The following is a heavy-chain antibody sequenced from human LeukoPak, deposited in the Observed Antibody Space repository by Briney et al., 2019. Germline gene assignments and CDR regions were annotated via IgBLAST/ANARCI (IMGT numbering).Heavy chain of an antibody. CDR3: ARTRITMIVGLASRFDY. CDR1: GFTFSSYA. Sequence: GGSLRLSCAASGFTFSSYAMHWVRQAPGKGLEWVANIKRDGSEKYYVDSVKGRFTISRDNAKNSLYLQMNSLRAEDTAVYYCARTRITMIVGLASRFDYWGQGTLVTVSS. J-gene: IGHJ4*02. CDR2: IKRDGSEK. V-gene: IGHV3-7*01. D-gene: IGHD3-22*01.